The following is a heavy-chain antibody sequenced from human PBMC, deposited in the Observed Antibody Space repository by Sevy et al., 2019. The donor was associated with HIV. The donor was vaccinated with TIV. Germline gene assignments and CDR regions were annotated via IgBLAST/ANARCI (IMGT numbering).Heavy chain of an antibody. CDR1: GFTVSSNY. V-gene: IGHV3-66*02. CDR3: TKYRYGYFDY. D-gene: IGHD5-18*01. CDR2: IYSGGST. J-gene: IGHJ4*02. Sequence: GGSLRLSCAASGFTVSSNYMSWVRQAPGKGLEWVSVIYSGGSTYYADSVKGRFTISRDNSKNTLYLQMNSLRAEDTAVYYCTKYRYGYFDYWGQGTLVTVSS.